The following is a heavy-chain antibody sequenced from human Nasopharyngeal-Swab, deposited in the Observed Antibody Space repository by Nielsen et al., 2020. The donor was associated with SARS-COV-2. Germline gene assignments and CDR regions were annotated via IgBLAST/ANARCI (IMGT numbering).Heavy chain of an antibody. V-gene: IGHV3-21*01. CDR2: ISTTSDYI. CDR1: GFTFTDYV. D-gene: IGHD3-9*01. Sequence: GESLKISCAASGFTFTDYVMNWVRQAPGKGLEWVSSISTTSDYIYYADSVKGRFTISRDNARNSLHLQMHSLRAEDTAVYYCVRDGYFDWFFGYWGQGTLVTVSS. J-gene: IGHJ4*02. CDR3: VRDGYFDWFFGY.